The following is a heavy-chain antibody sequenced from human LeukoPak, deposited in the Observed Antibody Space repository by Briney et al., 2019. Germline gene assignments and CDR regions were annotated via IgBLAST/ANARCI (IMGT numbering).Heavy chain of an antibody. CDR2: ISAYNGNT. V-gene: IGHV1-18*01. J-gene: IGHJ4*02. CDR3: ARDSTASGFCGGNHCYREDF. D-gene: IGHD2-15*01. CDR1: GYTFTSYG. Sequence: ASVKVSCKASGYTFTSYGISWVRQAPGQGLEWMGWISAYNGNTNYAQKLQGRVTMTTDTSTSTAYMELRSLRSEDTALYYCARDSTASGFCGGNHCYREDFWGQGTLVTVSS.